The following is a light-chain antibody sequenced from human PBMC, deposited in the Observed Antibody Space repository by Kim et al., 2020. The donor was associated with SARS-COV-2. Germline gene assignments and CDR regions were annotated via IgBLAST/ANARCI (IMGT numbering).Light chain of an antibody. CDR3: QVWDSSSEVV. V-gene: IGLV3-21*04. CDR1: NIGSKS. Sequence: SYELTQPPSVSVAPGKTARITCGGNNIGSKSVHWYQQKPGQAPVLVIYYDSDRPSGIPERFSGSNSGNTATLTISRGEAGDEADYYCQVWDSSSEVVFGGGTQLTVL. J-gene: IGLJ2*01. CDR2: YDS.